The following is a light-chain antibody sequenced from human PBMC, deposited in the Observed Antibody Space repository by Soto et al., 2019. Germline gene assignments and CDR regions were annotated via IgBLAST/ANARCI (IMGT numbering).Light chain of an antibody. CDR3: QQYGRSPLT. CDR2: GAS. Sequence: EIVLTQSPGTLSLSPGERATLSCRASQSVSSSYLAWYQQKPGQAPRLLIYGASSRATGIPDRFSGRGSGTDFTLTSSRLEAEDFAVYYCQQYGRSPLTFGGGTKVEIK. J-gene: IGKJ4*01. V-gene: IGKV3-20*01. CDR1: QSVSSSY.